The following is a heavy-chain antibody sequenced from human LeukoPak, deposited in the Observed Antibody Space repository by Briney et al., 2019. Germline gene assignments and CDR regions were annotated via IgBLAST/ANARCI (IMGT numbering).Heavy chain of an antibody. CDR2: IYHSGST. CDR3: LGGNSGMFDY. V-gene: IGHV4-38-2*01. D-gene: IGHD4-23*01. CDR1: GYSISSGYY. J-gene: IGHJ4*02. Sequence: PSETLSLTCAVSGYSISSGYYWGWIRQPPGKGLEWIGSIYHSGSTYYNPSLKSRVTISVDTSKNQFSLKLSSVTAADTAVYYCLGGNSGMFDYWGQGTLVTVSS.